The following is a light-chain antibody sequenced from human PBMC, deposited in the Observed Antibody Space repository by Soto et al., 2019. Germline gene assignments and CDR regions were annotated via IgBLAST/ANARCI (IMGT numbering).Light chain of an antibody. J-gene: IGKJ2*01. CDR1: QSVLYSSNNKNY. Sequence: DIVMTQSPDSLAVSLGERATINCKSSQSVLYSSNNKNYLAWYQQKPGQPPKLLIYWASTRESGVLDRFSGSGSGTDFTLTISSLQAEDVAVYYCQQYYGSPYTFGQGTKLEIK. CDR3: QQYYGSPYT. CDR2: WAS. V-gene: IGKV4-1*01.